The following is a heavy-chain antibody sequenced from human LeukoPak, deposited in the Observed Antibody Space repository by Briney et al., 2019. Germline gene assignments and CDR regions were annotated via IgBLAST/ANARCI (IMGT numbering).Heavy chain of an antibody. D-gene: IGHD2-15*01. CDR1: GYSFTRYW. CDR2: IYPADSDT. Sequence: GESLKISCKGSGYSFTRYWIAWVRQMPGKGLEWMGIIYPADSDTRYSPSFQGQVTISADKSISTAYLQWSSLKASDTAMYYCARRYCSGGTCYYFDSWGQGTLVTVSS. J-gene: IGHJ4*02. V-gene: IGHV5-51*01. CDR3: ARRYCSGGTCYYFDS.